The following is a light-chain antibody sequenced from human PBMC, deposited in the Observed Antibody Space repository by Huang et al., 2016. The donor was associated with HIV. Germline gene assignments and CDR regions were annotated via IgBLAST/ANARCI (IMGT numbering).Light chain of an antibody. CDR2: WAS. V-gene: IGKV4-1*01. J-gene: IGKJ3*01. Sequence: DIVMTQSPDSLSVSLVAGATISCKSSQPVLNSSNNKNYLAWHPHKHGQPQNWLIFWASSRESGVPDRFSGSGSGTDFTLTINGLQPEDVAVYYCQQYYNTPRTFGPGTKVDI. CDR1: QPVLNSSNNKNY. CDR3: QQYYNTPRT.